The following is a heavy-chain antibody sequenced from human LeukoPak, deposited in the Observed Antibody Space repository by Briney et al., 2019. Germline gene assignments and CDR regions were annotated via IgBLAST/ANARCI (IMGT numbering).Heavy chain of an antibody. D-gene: IGHD3-10*01. CDR2: ISGSGGST. J-gene: IGHJ4*02. V-gene: IGHV3-23*01. CDR3: AKAGLWFGESDRDY. Sequence: PGGSLRLSCAASGFTFSSYAMSWVRQAPGKGLEWVSAISGSGGSTYYADSVKGRFTISRDNSKNTLYLQMNSLRAEDTAVYYCAKAGLWFGESDRDYWGQGTLVTVSS. CDR1: GFTFSSYA.